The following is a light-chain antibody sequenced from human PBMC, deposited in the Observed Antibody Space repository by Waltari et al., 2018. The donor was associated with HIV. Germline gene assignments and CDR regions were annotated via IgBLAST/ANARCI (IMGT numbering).Light chain of an antibody. V-gene: IGKV3D-7*01. CDR2: GAS. CDR1: QRIDTTS. CDR3: LQDYNLPGA. J-gene: IGKJ1*01. Sequence: VLTQSPGTLSVSPGARATLSCRASQRIDTTSVSWYQHKAGQPPRLIIYGASTRASGIPPRFSGSGSGTDFTLTISGLQPEDFASYYCLQDYNLPGAFGQGTRVEIK.